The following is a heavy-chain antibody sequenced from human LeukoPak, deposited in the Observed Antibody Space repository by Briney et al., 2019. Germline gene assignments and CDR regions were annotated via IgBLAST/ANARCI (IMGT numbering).Heavy chain of an antibody. J-gene: IGHJ5*02. CDR1: GGSISSYY. Sequence: PSETLSLTCTVSGGSISSYYWSWIRQPAGKGLEWIGRIYTSGSTNYNPSLKSRVTMSVDTSKNQFSLKLSSVTAADTAVYYCAREIAAAGIIWFDPWGQGTLVTVSS. D-gene: IGHD6-13*01. CDR2: IYTSGST. V-gene: IGHV4-4*07. CDR3: AREIAAAGIIWFDP.